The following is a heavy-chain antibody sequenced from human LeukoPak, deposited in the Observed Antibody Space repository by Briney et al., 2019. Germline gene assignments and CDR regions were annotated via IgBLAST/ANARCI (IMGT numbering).Heavy chain of an antibody. Sequence: ASVKVSXKASGYTFTDYYMHWVRQAPGQGLEWMGRMNPNSGGANYAQKFQDRVTMTRDTSINTAYMELSRLRSDDTAVYYCARPAVAGYYYMDVWGKGTTVTVSS. J-gene: IGHJ6*03. CDR1: GYTFTDYY. V-gene: IGHV1-2*06. CDR2: MNPNSGGA. D-gene: IGHD6-19*01. CDR3: ARPAVAGYYYMDV.